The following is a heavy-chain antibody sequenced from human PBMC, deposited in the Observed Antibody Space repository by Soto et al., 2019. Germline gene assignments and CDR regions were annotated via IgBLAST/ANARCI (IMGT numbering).Heavy chain of an antibody. J-gene: IGHJ6*02. CDR3: ARLDSSSGSYNYYGMDV. CDR2: ISSSSSYT. V-gene: IGHV3-11*06. D-gene: IGHD6-13*01. CDR1: GFTFSDYY. Sequence: QVQLVESGGGLVKPGGSLRLSCAASGFTFSDYYMNWIRQAPGKGLEWVSYISSSSSYTNYADSVKGRFTISRDKAKNSLYLQMNCLRAEATAVYYCARLDSSSGSYNYYGMDVWGQGPTVTVPS.